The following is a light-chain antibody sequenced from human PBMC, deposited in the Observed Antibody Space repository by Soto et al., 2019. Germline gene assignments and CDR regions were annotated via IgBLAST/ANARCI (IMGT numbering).Light chain of an antibody. CDR2: QDS. Sequence: SYELTQPPSVSVSPGQTASITCSGDKLGEKHACWYQQKPGQSPVVVIYQDSKRPSGIPERFSGSNGGNTATLTISGTQAMDEADYYCQTWDSSTAVFGTGTKVTVL. CDR3: QTWDSSTAV. V-gene: IGLV3-1*01. J-gene: IGLJ1*01. CDR1: KLGEKH.